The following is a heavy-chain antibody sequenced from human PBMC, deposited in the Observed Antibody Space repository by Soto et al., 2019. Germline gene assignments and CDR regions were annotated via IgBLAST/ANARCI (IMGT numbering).Heavy chain of an antibody. J-gene: IGHJ6*02. D-gene: IGHD3-10*01. CDR2: IVPMLGTP. Sequence: SVKVSCKASGCTFDKFIMNWVRQTPGRGLEWMGGIVPMLGTPTYAEKFKGRVRISATGSATTTYMEVTSLRSEDTAIYYCARNGTYGSSRSHYSGMDVWGQGTTVTVSS. CDR3: ARNGTYGSSRSHYSGMDV. CDR1: GCTFDKFI. V-gene: IGHV1-69*13.